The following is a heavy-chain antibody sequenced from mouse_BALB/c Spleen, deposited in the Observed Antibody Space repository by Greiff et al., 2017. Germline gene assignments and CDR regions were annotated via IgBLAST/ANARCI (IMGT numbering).Heavy chain of an antibody. CDR2: IRSKSNNYAT. CDR1: GFTFNTYA. Sequence: EVMLVESGGGLVQPKGSLKLSCAASGFTFNTYAMNWVRQAPGKGLEWVARIRSKSNNYATYYADSVKDRFTISRDDSQSMLYLQMNNLKTEDTAMYYCVRHYGNYGYWYFDVWGAGTTVTVSS. V-gene: IGHV10-1*02. J-gene: IGHJ1*01. D-gene: IGHD2-1*01. CDR3: VRHYGNYGYWYFDV.